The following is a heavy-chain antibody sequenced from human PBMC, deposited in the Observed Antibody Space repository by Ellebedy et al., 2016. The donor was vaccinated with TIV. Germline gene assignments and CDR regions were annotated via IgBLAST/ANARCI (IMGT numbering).Heavy chain of an antibody. CDR3: TTVIIGGGS. Sequence: GGSLRHSXAASGLTFSTAWLSWVRQAPGKGLEWVGRIKNKGDGGTTDYATPVKGRFTISRDDSKNTMYLQMNSLKSDDTAVYYCTTVIIGGGSWGQGTLVTVSS. CDR1: GLTFSTAW. V-gene: IGHV3-15*01. D-gene: IGHD3/OR15-3a*01. CDR2: IKNKGDGGTT. J-gene: IGHJ5*02.